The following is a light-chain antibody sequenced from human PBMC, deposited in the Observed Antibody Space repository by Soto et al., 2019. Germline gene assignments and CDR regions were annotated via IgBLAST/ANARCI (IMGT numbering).Light chain of an antibody. CDR3: QQRQYWPPIT. CDR1: QSVSSN. J-gene: IGKJ5*01. V-gene: IGKV3-15*01. CDR2: GAS. Sequence: EIVMTQSPDTLSVSPGERATLSCRASQSVSSNLAWYQQKPGQAPRLLIYGASTRATGIPARFSGSGSGTDFNLTISTLEPEDFAVYYCQQRQYWPPITFGQGTRLEIK.